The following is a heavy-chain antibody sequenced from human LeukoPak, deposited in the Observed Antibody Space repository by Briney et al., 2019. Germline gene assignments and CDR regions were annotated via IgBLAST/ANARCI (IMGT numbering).Heavy chain of an antibody. V-gene: IGHV3-9*01. CDR2: ISWNSGSI. CDR3: ARDDYGDYGFDY. J-gene: IGHJ4*02. CDR1: GFTFDDYA. D-gene: IGHD4-17*01. Sequence: GRSLRLSCAASGFTFDDYAMHWVRQAPGKGLEWVSGISWNSGSIGYADSVKGRFTISRDNSKNTLYLQMNSLRAEDTAVYYCARDDYGDYGFDYWGQGTLVTVSS.